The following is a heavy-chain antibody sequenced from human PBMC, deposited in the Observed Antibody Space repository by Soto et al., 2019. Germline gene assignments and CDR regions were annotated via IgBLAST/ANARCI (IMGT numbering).Heavy chain of an antibody. D-gene: IGHD5-12*01. V-gene: IGHV4-59*01. J-gene: IGHJ4*02. CDR1: GGSISSYY. CDR2: IYYSGST. CDR3: AAKRGGYDSAYWY. Sequence: SETLSLTCTVSGGSISSYYWSWIRQPPGKGLEWIGYIYYSGSTNYNPSLKSRVTISVDTSKNQFSLKLSSVTAADTAVYYCAAKRGGYDSAYWYWGQGTLVTSPQ.